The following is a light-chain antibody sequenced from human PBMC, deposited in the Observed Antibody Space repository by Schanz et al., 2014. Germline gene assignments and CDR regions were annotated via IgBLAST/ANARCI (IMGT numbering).Light chain of an antibody. CDR1: SSDVGGYNY. Sequence: QSALTQPPSASGSPGQSVTISCTGTSSDVGGYNYVSWYQQHPGKAPKLMIYEVSMRPSGVPDRFSGSKSGNTASLTVSWLQAEDEAVYYCSSYAGSNNLVFGGGTKVTVL. CDR2: EVS. CDR3: SSYAGSNNLV. J-gene: IGLJ2*01. V-gene: IGLV2-8*01.